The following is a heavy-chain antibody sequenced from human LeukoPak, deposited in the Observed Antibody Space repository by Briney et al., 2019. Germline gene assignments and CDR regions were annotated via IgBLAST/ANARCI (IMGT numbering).Heavy chain of an antibody. CDR3: ARNTIFYDY. Sequence: ASETLSLTCAVYGGSFSGYYWSWIRQPPGKGLEWIGEINHSGSTNYNPSLKSRGTISVDTSKNQFSLKLSSVTAADTAVYYCARNTIFYDYWGQGTLVTVSS. J-gene: IGHJ4*02. D-gene: IGHD3-9*01. CDR2: INHSGST. CDR1: GGSFSGYY. V-gene: IGHV4-34*01.